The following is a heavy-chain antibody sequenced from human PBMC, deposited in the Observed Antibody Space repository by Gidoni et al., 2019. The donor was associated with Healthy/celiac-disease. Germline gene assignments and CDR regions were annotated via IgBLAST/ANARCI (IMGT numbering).Heavy chain of an antibody. CDR3: AREYSSSSWFDY. J-gene: IGHJ4*02. V-gene: IGHV4-31*03. D-gene: IGHD6-6*01. CDR1: GGSISSGGYY. Sequence: QVQLQESGPGLVKPSQTLSLTCTVSGGSISSGGYYWSWIRQHPRKGLEGIGYIYYSGSTYYNPTLKSRVTIAVDTSKNQCSLKLSSVTAADTAVYYCAREYSSSSWFDYWGQGTLVTVSS. CDR2: IYYSGST.